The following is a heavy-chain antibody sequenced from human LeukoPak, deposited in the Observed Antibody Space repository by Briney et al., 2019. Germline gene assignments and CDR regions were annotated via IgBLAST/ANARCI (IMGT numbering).Heavy chain of an antibody. J-gene: IGHJ5*02. D-gene: IGHD2-2*01. Sequence: ASVKVSCKASGYTFTSYGISWVRQAPGQGLEWMGWISAYNGNTNCAQKLQGRVTMTTDTSTSTAYMELRSPGSDDTAVYYCAREHYCSSTSCYSGWHNWFDPWGQGTLVTVSS. CDR2: ISAYNGNT. V-gene: IGHV1-18*01. CDR3: AREHYCSSTSCYSGWHNWFDP. CDR1: GYTFTSYG.